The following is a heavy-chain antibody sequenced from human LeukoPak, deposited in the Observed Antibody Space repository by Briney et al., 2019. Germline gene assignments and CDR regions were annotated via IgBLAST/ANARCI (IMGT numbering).Heavy chain of an antibody. V-gene: IGHV4-59*08. D-gene: IGHD5-24*01. CDR3: ARRGFKRRWLHSFDY. CDR2: IYYSGST. J-gene: IGHJ4*02. Sequence: PSETLSLTCTVSGGSISSYYWSWIRQPPGKGLEWIGYIYYSGSTNYNPSLKSRVTISVDTSKNQFSLKLSSVTAADTAVYYCARRGFKRRWLHSFDYWGQGTLVTVSS. CDR1: GGSISSYY.